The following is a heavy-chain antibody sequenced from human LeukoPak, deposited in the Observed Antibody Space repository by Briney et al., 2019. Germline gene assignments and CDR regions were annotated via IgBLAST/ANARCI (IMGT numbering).Heavy chain of an antibody. CDR3: AKDWGSKFASGSSYLDS. D-gene: IGHD3-10*01. V-gene: IGHV3-20*04. J-gene: IGHJ4*02. CDR2: ISWNGGST. Sequence: GGSLRLSCAASGFTFDDYGMSWVRQAPGKGLEWVSGISWNGGSTGYADSVKGRFIISRDNSKNTLYLQMNGLRPEDTAVYFCAKDWGSKFASGSSYLDSWGQGILVTVSS. CDR1: GFTFDDYG.